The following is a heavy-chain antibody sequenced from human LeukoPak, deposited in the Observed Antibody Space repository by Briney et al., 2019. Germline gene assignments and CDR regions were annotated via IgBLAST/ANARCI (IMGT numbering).Heavy chain of an antibody. J-gene: IGHJ4*02. V-gene: IGHV3-23*01. Sequence: GGSLRLSCAASGFTFSTNAMNWVRQAPGKGLEWVSSISGSGAGTYYADSVKGRFTISRDNSKNTLYLQMNSLRAEDTAVYYCAKVVGYNFWSGFDYWGQGALVTVSS. CDR2: ISGSGAGT. D-gene: IGHD3-3*01. CDR3: AKVVGYNFWSGFDY. CDR1: GFTFSTNA.